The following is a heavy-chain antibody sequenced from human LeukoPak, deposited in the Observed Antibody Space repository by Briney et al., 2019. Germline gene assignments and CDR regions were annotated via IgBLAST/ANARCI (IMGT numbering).Heavy chain of an antibody. Sequence: SETPSLTCTVSGGPISDFYWGWIRQSPEKGLEWIGNIFYSGNTNYNPSLRSRVTISVDTSKKRFSLRLTSVTAADTAVYYCARLRSGSTPPPPYYYYGLDVWGQGTTVTVSS. D-gene: IGHD1-26*01. CDR3: ARLRSGSTPPPPYYYYGLDV. J-gene: IGHJ6*02. CDR2: IFYSGNT. V-gene: IGHV4-59*01. CDR1: GGPISDFY.